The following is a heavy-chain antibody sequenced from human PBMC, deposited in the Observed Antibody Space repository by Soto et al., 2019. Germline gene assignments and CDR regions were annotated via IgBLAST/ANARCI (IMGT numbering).Heavy chain of an antibody. CDR3: ARTYSASGSYSY. V-gene: IGHV4-39*01. J-gene: IGHJ4*02. CDR2: IYYSGKT. CDR1: GGSICSGPYT. D-gene: IGHD3-10*01. Sequence: SETLSLTCTVSGGSICSGPYTWGWIRQPPGKGPEWIGTIYYSGKTYYSPSLKSRATLSADTSKNQFSLQLSSVTAADTAFYYCARTYSASGSYSYWAQGTLVTVSS.